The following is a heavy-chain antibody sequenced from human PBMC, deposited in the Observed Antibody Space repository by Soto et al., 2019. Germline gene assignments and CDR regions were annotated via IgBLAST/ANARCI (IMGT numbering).Heavy chain of an antibody. CDR1: GGSISSYY. CDR3: ARVGSSLGDAFDI. D-gene: IGHD2-2*01. CDR2: IYYSGST. Sequence: SETLSLTCTVSGGSISSYYWSWIRQPPGKGLEWIGYIYYSGSTNYNPSLKSRVTISVDTSKNQFSLKLSSVTAADTAVYYCARVGSSLGDAFDIWGQGTMVTVSS. V-gene: IGHV4-59*01. J-gene: IGHJ3*02.